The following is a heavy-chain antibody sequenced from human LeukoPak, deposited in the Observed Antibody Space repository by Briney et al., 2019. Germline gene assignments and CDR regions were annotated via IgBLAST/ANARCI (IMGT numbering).Heavy chain of an antibody. CDR3: ARGLLGNYFDY. CDR2: INHSGST. CDR1: GGSFSGYY. J-gene: IGHJ4*02. Sequence: SETLSLTCAVYGGSFSGYYWSWIRQPPGKRLEWIGEINHSGSTNYNPSLKSRVTISVDTSKNQSSLNLSSVTAADTAVYYCARGLLGNYFDYWGQGTLVIVSS. V-gene: IGHV4-34*01.